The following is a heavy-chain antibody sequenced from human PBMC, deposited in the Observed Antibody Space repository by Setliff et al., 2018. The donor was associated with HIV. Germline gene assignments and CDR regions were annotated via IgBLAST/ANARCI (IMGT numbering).Heavy chain of an antibody. CDR3: TTEGANSPAYH. Sequence: GGSLRLSCAASGFIFSDHYMDWVRQAPGKGLEWVGRIRNKAKSYTTKYAASVKDRFTISRDDSKNSLYLQMNSLKTEDPGVYYCTTEGANSPAYHWGQGTLVTVSS. CDR2: IRNKAKSYTT. CDR1: GFIFSDHY. J-gene: IGHJ5*02. V-gene: IGHV3-72*01.